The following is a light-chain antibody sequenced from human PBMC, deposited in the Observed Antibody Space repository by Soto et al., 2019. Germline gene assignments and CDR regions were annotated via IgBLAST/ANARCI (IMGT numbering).Light chain of an antibody. CDR1: QTISSW. CDR2: DAS. Sequence: DIHMTQSPSTLSASVGDRVTITCRASQTISSWLAWYQQKPGKAPKLLIYDASNLQSGIPSSFSGSGSGTEFTLTISSLQPDDFATYYCQQYNSYSWTFGQGTQVDIK. CDR3: QQYNSYSWT. J-gene: IGKJ1*01. V-gene: IGKV1-5*01.